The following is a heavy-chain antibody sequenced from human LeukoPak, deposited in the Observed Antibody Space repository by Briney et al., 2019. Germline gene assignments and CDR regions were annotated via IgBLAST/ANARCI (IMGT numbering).Heavy chain of an antibody. Sequence: GGSLRLSCAASGFTFSSYGMHWVRQAPGKGLEWVSGISWNSGSIGYADSVKGRFTISRDNAKNSLYLQMNSLRAEDTALYYCAKDRSRWELDYYFDYWGQGTLVTVSS. CDR2: ISWNSGSI. V-gene: IGHV3-9*01. CDR1: GFTFSSYG. J-gene: IGHJ4*02. CDR3: AKDRSRWELDYYFDY. D-gene: IGHD1-26*01.